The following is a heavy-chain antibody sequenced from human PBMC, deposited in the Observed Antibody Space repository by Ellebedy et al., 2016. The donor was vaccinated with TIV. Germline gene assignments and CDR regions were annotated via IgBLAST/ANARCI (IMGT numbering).Heavy chain of an antibody. V-gene: IGHV4-59*01. CDR1: GGSISSYY. CDR2: IYYSGST. Sequence: SETLSLTCTVSGGSISSYYWSWIRQPPGKGLEWIGYIYYSGSTNYNPSLKSRVTISVDTSKNQFSLKLSSVTAADTAVYYCASSGAAADFDYWGQGTLVTVSS. CDR3: ASSGAAADFDY. D-gene: IGHD6-13*01. J-gene: IGHJ4*02.